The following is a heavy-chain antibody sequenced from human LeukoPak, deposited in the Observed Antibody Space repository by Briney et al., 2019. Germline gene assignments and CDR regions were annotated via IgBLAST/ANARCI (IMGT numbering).Heavy chain of an antibody. J-gene: IGHJ3*02. V-gene: IGHV3-11*01. CDR1: GFTFSDYY. CDR2: ISNSGSTI. D-gene: IGHD6-19*01. CDR3: AKGGWFTDAFDM. Sequence: NPGGSLRLSCAASGFTFSDYYMSWMRQAPGKGLEWVSYISNSGSTIYYADSVKGRFTISRDNAKNSLYLQMNSLRADDTAVYYCAKGGWFTDAFDMWGQGTMVTVSS.